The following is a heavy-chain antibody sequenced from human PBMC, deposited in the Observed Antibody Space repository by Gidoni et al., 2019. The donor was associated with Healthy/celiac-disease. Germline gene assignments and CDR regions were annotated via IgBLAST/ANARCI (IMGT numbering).Heavy chain of an antibody. J-gene: IGHJ4*02. D-gene: IGHD1-26*01. CDR1: GYSFTRYW. CDR3: ARHPVWELLPYYFDY. V-gene: IGHV5-51*01. CDR2: IYPVDSDT. Sequence: EVQLVQSGAEVKKPGEYLQLSWKGSGYSFTRYWIGWVRQMPGKGLEWMGIIYPVDSDTRYSPSFQGQVTISADKSISTAYLQWSSLKASDTAMYYCARHPVWELLPYYFDYWGQGTLVTVSS.